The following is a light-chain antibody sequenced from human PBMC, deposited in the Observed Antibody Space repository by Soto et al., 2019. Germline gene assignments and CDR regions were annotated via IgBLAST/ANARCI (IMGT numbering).Light chain of an antibody. CDR3: QQYHNYPPT. V-gene: IGKV1-5*03. J-gene: IGKJ1*01. CDR1: QSIYNW. CDR2: KVS. Sequence: DIQMTQSPSTLSASVGDRVTISCRASQSIYNWLAWYQKKPGKAPKLLIYKVSGLQSGVPSRFTGSGSGTEFTLTINGLQPDDFATYYCQQYHNYPPTFGQGTKVDIK.